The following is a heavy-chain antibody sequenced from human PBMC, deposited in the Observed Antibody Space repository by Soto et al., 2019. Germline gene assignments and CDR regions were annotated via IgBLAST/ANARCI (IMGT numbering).Heavy chain of an antibody. CDR1: GFTFSSYA. V-gene: IGHV3-30-3*01. J-gene: IGHJ5*02. CDR2: ISYDGSNK. CDR3: ARDRDIVVVKAHVPMAFDP. Sequence: PVGSLRLSCAASGFTFSSYAMHWVRQAPGKGLEWVAVISYDGSNKYYADSVRGRFTISRDNSKNTLYLQMNSLRAEDTAVYYCARDRDIVVVKAHVPMAFDPWGQGTLVTVSS. D-gene: IGHD2-2*01.